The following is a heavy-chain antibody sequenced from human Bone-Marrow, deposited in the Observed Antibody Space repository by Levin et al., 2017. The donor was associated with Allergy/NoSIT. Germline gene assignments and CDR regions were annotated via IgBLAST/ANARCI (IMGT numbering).Heavy chain of an antibody. J-gene: IGHJ6*02. CDR3: ARDVVVVAATNLNYYGMDV. V-gene: IGHV1-2*06. Sequence: VASVKVSCKASGYTFTGYYMHWVRQAPGQGLEWMGRINPNSGGTNYAQKFQGRVTMTRDTSISTAYMELSRLRSDDTAVYYCARDVVVVAATNLNYYGMDVWGQGTTVTVSS. CDR2: INPNSGGT. D-gene: IGHD2-15*01. CDR1: GYTFTGYY.